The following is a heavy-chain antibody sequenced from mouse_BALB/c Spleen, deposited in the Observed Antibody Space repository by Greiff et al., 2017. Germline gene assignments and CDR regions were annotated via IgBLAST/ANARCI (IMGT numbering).Heavy chain of an antibody. J-gene: IGHJ2*01. CDR2: INPSSGYT. CDR1: GYTFTSYT. CDR3: ARGEDGCYYNY. D-gene: IGHD2-3*01. V-gene: IGHV1-4*02. Sequence: VKLMESAADLVRPGASVKMSCKASGYTFTSYTMHWVKQRPGQGLEWIGYINPSSGYTEYNQKFKDKTTLTADKSSNTAYMQLSSLTSEDSAVYYCARGEDGCYYNYWGQGTTLTVSS.